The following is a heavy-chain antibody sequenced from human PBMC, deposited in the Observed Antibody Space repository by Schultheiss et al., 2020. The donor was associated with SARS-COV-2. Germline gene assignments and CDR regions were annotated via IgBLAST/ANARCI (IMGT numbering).Heavy chain of an antibody. V-gene: IGHV4-34*01. J-gene: IGHJ6*03. Sequence: SETLSLTCAVYGGSFSGYYWSWIRQPPGKGLEWIGEINHSGSTNYNPSLKSRVTISVDTSKNQFYLKLSSVTAAVTAVYYCGRGRGVLPFDCSSTSCYSWSPTYYYYYMDVWGKGTTVTVSS. CDR3: GRGRGVLPFDCSSTSCYSWSPTYYYYYMDV. CDR1: GGSFSGYY. D-gene: IGHD2-2*02. CDR2: INHSGST.